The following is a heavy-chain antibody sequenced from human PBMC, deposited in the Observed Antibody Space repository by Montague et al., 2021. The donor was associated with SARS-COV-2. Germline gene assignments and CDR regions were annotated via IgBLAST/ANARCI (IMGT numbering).Heavy chain of an antibody. Sequence: SLRLSCAASGFAFNNFAMSWVRQAPGKGLEWVSSIFGSAAGTYYADSVKGRFTISRDNSKSTLYLQMNSLKAEDTAKYYCAKQPGAGAIVYWYFDLWGRGTVVSVSS. V-gene: IGHV3-23*01. D-gene: IGHD6-25*01. J-gene: IGHJ2*01. CDR1: GFAFNNFA. CDR2: IFGSAAGT. CDR3: AKQPGAGAIVYWYFDL.